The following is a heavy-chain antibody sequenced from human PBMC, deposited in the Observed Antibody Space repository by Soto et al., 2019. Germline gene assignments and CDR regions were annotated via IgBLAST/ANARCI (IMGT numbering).Heavy chain of an antibody. V-gene: IGHV3-21*01. CDR3: GRAGMVLTKMFFDY. CDR2: ISSNRNYI. CDR1: GFTFSSYS. D-gene: IGHD2-8*01. J-gene: IGHJ4*02. Sequence: PGGSLRLSCVASGFTFSSYSMDWVRQAPGKGLEWVSSISSNRNYIYYADSVKGRFTISRDNAKNSVYLQMNSLRAEDTAVYFCGRAGMVLTKMFFDYWGQGILVTVSS.